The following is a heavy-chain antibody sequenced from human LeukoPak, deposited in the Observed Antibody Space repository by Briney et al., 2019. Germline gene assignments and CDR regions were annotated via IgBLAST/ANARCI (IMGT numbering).Heavy chain of an antibody. CDR1: GGSISSSYSHW. V-gene: IGHV4-4*02. J-gene: IGHJ4*02. CDR3: ARGSSVAIFGTYYFDY. CDR2: THHSGST. D-gene: IGHD3-3*01. Sequence: SETLSLTCAVSGGSISSSYSHWWSWVRQPPGKGLEWIGETHHSGSTNYNPSLKSRVTISVDTSKNQFSLKLSSVTAADTAVYYCARGSSVAIFGTYYFDYWGQGTLVTVSS.